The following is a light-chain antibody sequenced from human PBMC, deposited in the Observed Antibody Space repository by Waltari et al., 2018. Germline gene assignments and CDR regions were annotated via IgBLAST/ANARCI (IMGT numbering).Light chain of an antibody. CDR3: QSYDASVI. J-gene: IGLJ2*01. Sequence: FMLTQPHSVSESPGKTVSISCTRSSGSIARHYVQWYQQRPGSAPTIVIYEDDQRPSGVPDRFSCSIDSASNAASLTISGLETEDEADYYCQSYDASVIFGGGTRLTVL. CDR1: SGSIARHY. V-gene: IGLV6-57*03. CDR2: EDD.